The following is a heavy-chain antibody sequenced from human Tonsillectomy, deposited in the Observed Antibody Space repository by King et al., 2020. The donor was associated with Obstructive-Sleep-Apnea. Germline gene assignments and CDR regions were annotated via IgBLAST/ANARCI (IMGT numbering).Heavy chain of an antibody. CDR2: IYYSGST. J-gene: IGHJ4*02. CDR3: ARVAVAAAGIDY. CDR1: GGSISSYY. D-gene: IGHD6-13*01. Sequence: VQLQESGPGLVKPSETLSLTCTVSGGSISSYYWSWIRQPPGKGLEWIGYIYYSGSTNYNPSLKSRVTISVDTSKNQFSLKLSSVTAADTAVYYCARVAVAAAGIDYWGQGTLVTVSS. V-gene: IGHV4-59*01.